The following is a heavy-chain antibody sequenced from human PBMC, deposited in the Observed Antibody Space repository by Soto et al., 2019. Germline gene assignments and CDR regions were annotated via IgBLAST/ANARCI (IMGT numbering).Heavy chain of an antibody. D-gene: IGHD1-26*01. CDR2: IIPILGIA. CDR3: AKARGGFSWPHFDY. Sequence: ASVKVSCKASGGTFSSYTISWVRQAPGQGLEWMGRIIPILGIANYAQKFQGRVTITADKSKNALYLQMSSLRAEDTAVYYCAKARGGFSWPHFDYWGQGTLVTVSS. J-gene: IGHJ4*02. CDR1: GGTFSSYT. V-gene: IGHV1-69*02.